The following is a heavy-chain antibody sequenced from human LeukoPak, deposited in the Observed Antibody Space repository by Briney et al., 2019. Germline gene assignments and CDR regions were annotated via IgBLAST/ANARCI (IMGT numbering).Heavy chain of an antibody. D-gene: IGHD3-22*01. J-gene: IGHJ4*02. CDR1: GGSISSYY. V-gene: IGHV4-59*12. CDR2: IYYSGST. Sequence: SETLSLTCTVSGGSISSYYWSWIRQPPGKGLEWIGYIYYSGSTNYNPSLKSRVTISVDKSKNQFSLKLSSVTAADTAVYYCATNPERNYYDSSGYYEENYWGQGTLVTVSS. CDR3: ATNPERNYYDSSGYYEENY.